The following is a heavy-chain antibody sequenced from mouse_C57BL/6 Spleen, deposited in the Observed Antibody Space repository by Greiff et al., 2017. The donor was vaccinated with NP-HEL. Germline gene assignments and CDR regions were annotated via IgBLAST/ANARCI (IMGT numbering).Heavy chain of an antibody. Sequence: QVQLQQSGAELVKPGASVKLSCKASGYTFTSYWMQWVKQRPGQGLEWIGEIDPSDSYTNYNQKFKGKATLTVDTSSSTAYMQLSSLTSEDSAVYYCARNYNYFDYWGKGTTLTVSS. CDR1: GYTFTSYW. CDR2: IDPSDSYT. D-gene: IGHD1-1*01. J-gene: IGHJ2*01. CDR3: ARNYNYFDY. V-gene: IGHV1-50*01.